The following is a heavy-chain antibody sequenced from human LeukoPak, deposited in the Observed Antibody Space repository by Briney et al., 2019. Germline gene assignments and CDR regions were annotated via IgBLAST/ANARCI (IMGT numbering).Heavy chain of an antibody. CDR1: GGSISSGSYY. CDR3: ARTPLRGATFFTSYPNWFDT. J-gene: IGHJ5*02. Sequence: TPSETLSLTCTVSGGSISSGSYYWSWIRQPAGKGLEWIGRVYSSGSTDYNPSLKSRLSISVDTSKIQFSLRLSSVTVADTAVYYCARTPLRGATFFTSYPNWFDTWGQGTLVTVSS. CDR2: VYSSGST. V-gene: IGHV4-61*02. D-gene: IGHD3-10*01.